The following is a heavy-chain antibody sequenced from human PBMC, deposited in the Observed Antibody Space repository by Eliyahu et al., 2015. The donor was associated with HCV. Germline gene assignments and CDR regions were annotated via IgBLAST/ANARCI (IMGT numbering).Heavy chain of an antibody. V-gene: IGHV3-23*04. Sequence: EVQLVESGGGVVQPGGSLRLSCAASGFXFSDYGMNWVRQTPGKGLEWVSTITRSGDRTYSADSIEGRFTISRDNSKNTLFLQMNTLRVEDTAIYYCAKNVGSMFRGFIINYYGMDVWGQGTTVTVSS. J-gene: IGHJ6*02. CDR3: AKNVGSMFRGFIINYYGMDV. CDR1: GFXFSDYG. D-gene: IGHD3-10*01. CDR2: ITRSGDRT.